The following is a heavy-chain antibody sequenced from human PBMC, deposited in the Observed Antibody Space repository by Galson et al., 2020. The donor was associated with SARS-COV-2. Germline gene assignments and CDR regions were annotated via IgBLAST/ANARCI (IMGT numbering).Heavy chain of an antibody. V-gene: IGHV4-59*08. Sequence: ASETLSLTCTVSGGSISSYYWSWIRQPPGKGLEWIGYIYYSGSTNYNPSLKSRVTISVDTAKNQFALKLSSVTAADTAVYYCARHLSLIGFGVVTATFDYWGQGTLVTVSS. CDR2: IYYSGST. CDR1: GGSISSYY. D-gene: IGHD2-21*02. J-gene: IGHJ4*02. CDR3: ARHLSLIGFGVVTATFDY.